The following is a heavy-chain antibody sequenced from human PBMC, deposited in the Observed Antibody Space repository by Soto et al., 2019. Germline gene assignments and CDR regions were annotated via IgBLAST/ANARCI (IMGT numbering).Heavy chain of an antibody. D-gene: IGHD1-20*01. Sequence: GGSLRLSCAASGFTFSSYGMHWGRQAPGKGQEWVGVISYDGSNKYYADSMKGRFTISRDNSKNTLYLQMNSLRAEDTAVYYCAKDRNRFNWNDDYYYYYGMDVWGQGTTVTVSS. CDR1: GFTFSSYG. CDR3: AKDRNRFNWNDDYYYYYGMDV. J-gene: IGHJ6*02. CDR2: ISYDGSNK. V-gene: IGHV3-30*18.